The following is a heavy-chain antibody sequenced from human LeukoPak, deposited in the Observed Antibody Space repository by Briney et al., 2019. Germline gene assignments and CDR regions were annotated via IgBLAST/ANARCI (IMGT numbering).Heavy chain of an antibody. J-gene: IGHJ4*02. CDR2: ISSSSSTI. D-gene: IGHD3-10*01. V-gene: IGHV3-48*02. CDR3: ARARQSYGSGSYYEDY. Sequence: PGGSLRLSCAASGFTFSSYSMNWVRQAPGKGLEWVSYISSSSSTIYYADSVKGRFTISRDNAKNSLYLQMSSLRDEDTAVYYCARARQSYGSGSYYEDYWGQGTLVTVSS. CDR1: GFTFSSYS.